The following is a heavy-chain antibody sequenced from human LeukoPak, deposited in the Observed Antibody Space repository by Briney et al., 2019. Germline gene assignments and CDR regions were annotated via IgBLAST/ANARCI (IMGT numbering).Heavy chain of an antibody. CDR1: GFTFSTYS. V-gene: IGHV3-48*01. D-gene: IGHD6-6*01. CDR2: ISGNSSTI. J-gene: IGHJ4*02. Sequence: PGGSLRLSCAASGFTFSTYSMHWVRQAPGKGLEWVSYISGNSSTIYYADSVKGRFTISRDNAKNSLYVQMNSLRAEDTAVYYCARDRARTFDYWGQGTLVTVSS. CDR3: ARDRARTFDY.